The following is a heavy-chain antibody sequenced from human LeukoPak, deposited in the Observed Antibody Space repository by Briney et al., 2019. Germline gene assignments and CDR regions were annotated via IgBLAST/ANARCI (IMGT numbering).Heavy chain of an antibody. D-gene: IGHD6-19*01. Sequence: SETLSLTCTGSGGSISSYYWSWIRQPPGKGLEWIGSIYYGGSTYYNPSLESRVTISVDTSENQFSLKLSSVTAADTAMYYCAREGWQWLVHAFDIWGQGTMVTVSS. V-gene: IGHV4-59*12. CDR1: GGSISSYY. CDR3: AREGWQWLVHAFDI. CDR2: IYYGGST. J-gene: IGHJ3*02.